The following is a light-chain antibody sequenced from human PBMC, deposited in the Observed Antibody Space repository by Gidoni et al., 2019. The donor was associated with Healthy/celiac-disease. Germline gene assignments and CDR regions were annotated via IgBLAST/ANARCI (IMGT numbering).Light chain of an antibody. Sequence: QSALTQPASVSGSPGQSITISCPGTSSDVGGYNYVSWYQQHPGKAPKLMIYDVSNLPSGVSTRFSGSKSGNTASLTISGLQAEDEADYYCSSYTSSSTLVVFGGGTKLTVL. CDR1: SSDVGGYNY. V-gene: IGLV2-14*01. CDR2: DVS. J-gene: IGLJ2*01. CDR3: SSYTSSSTLVV.